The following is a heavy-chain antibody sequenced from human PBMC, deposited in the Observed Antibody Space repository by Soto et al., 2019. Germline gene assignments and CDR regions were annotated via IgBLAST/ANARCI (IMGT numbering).Heavy chain of an antibody. V-gene: IGHV4-39*01. CDR1: GGSISSSSYY. J-gene: IGHJ4*02. CDR2: IYYSGST. Sequence: ETLSLTCTVSGGSISSSSYYWGWIRQPPGKGLEWIGSIYYSGSTYYNPSLKSRVTISVDTSKNQFSLKLSSVTAADTAGYYCAGIYGVAPDYWGQGTLVTVSS. D-gene: IGHD3-3*01. CDR3: AGIYGVAPDY.